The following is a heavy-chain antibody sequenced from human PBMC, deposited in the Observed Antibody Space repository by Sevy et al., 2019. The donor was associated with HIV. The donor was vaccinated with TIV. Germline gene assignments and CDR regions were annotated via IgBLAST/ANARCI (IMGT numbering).Heavy chain of an antibody. CDR3: ARYEWGMDGVGAHFDY. CDR2: ISAYNGNT. D-gene: IGHD1-26*01. V-gene: IGHV1-18*01. J-gene: IGHJ4*02. Sequence: ASVKVSCKASGYTFTSYGISWVRQAPGQGLEWMGWISAYNGNTNYAQKLQGRVTMTTDTSTSTAYMELRSLRSDDTAVYYCARYEWGMDGVGAHFDYWGQGTLVTVSS. CDR1: GYTFTSYG.